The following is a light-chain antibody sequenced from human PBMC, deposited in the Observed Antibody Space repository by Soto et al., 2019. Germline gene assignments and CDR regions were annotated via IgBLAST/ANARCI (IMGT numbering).Light chain of an antibody. CDR2: AAS. V-gene: IGKV1-39*01. Sequence: DIQMTQSPPSLSASVGDRVTITGGASQSISSYLNWYQQKPWKAPKPLFYAASSLKSGVPSRFTGSGSRTDVTLHISRLEPEDFGTYYDQQADSTPPPFGQGTKVESK. CDR3: QQADSTPPP. CDR1: QSISSY. J-gene: IGKJ1*01.